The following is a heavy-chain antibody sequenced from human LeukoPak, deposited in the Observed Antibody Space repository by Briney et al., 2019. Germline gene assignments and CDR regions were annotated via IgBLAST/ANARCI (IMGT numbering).Heavy chain of an antibody. CDR2: ISGSGGST. V-gene: IGHV3-23*01. D-gene: IGHD6-6*01. CDR1: GFTFSSYA. Sequence: GGSLRLSCAASGFTFSSYAMSWVRQAPGKGLEWVSAISGSGGSTCYADSVKGRFIISRDNSKNTLYLQMNSLRAEDTAVYYCAKGQLVRGEFDYWGQGTLVTVSS. CDR3: AKGQLVRGEFDY. J-gene: IGHJ4*02.